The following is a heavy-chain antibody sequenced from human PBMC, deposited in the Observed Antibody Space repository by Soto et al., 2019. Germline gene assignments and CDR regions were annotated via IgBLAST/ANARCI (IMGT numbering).Heavy chain of an antibody. J-gene: IGHJ6*02. CDR2: IIPIFGTA. D-gene: IGHD3-10*01. CDR1: GGTFSSYA. V-gene: IGHV1-69*12. CDR3: ARGGTMVRGGMSPDYYYYGMDV. Sequence: QVQLVQSGAEVKKPGSSVKVSCKASGGTFSSYAISWVRQAPGQGLEWMGGIIPIFGTANYAQKFQGRVTITADESTSTAYMELSSLRSEDTAVYYCARGGTMVRGGMSPDYYYYGMDVWGQGTTVTVSS.